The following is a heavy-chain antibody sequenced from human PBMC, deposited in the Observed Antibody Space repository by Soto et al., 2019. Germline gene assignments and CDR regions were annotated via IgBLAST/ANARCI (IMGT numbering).Heavy chain of an antibody. CDR1: GYTFTSYG. CDR2: SSAYNGNT. CDR3: ARDGYCSGGSCRSMIAFEI. D-gene: IGHD2-15*01. J-gene: IGHJ3*02. Sequence: GASVKVSCKPSGYTFTSYGISWVRQAPGQGLEWMGWSSAYNGNTNYAQKLQGRVTMTTDTSTSTAYMELRSLRSDDTAVYYCARDGYCSGGSCRSMIAFEIWGQGTMVTVSS. V-gene: IGHV1-18*04.